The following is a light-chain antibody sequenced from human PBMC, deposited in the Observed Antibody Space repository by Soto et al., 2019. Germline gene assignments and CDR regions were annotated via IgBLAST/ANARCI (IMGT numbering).Light chain of an antibody. Sequence: QSALTQPPSASGSPGQSVTIFCTGTSSDVGGYKYVSWYQQHPGKVPKLMIYEVSKRPSGVPDRFSGSKSGNTASLTVSGLQAEDEADYYCSSYAGSNIDYVFGTGTKATV. J-gene: IGLJ1*01. CDR2: EVS. CDR3: SSYAGSNIDYV. V-gene: IGLV2-8*01. CDR1: SSDVGGYKY.